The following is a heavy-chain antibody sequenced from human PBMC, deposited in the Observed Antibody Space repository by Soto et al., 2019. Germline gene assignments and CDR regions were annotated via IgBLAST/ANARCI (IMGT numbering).Heavy chain of an antibody. J-gene: IGHJ4*02. D-gene: IGHD5-18*01. Sequence: GGSLRLSCAASGFTFSSYGMHWVRQAPGKGLEWVAVIWYDGSNKYYADSVKGRFTISRDNSKSTLYLQMNSLRAEDTAVYYCARGRYSPVWGDYWGQGTLVTVSS. CDR3: ARGRYSPVWGDY. CDR2: IWYDGSNK. V-gene: IGHV3-33*01. CDR1: GFTFSSYG.